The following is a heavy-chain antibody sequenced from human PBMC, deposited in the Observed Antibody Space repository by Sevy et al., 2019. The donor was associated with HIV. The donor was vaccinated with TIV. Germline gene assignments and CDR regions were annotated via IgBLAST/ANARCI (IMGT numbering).Heavy chain of an antibody. CDR2: ISGSGGST. Sequence: GGSLRLSCAASGFTFSSYAMSWVRQAPGKGLEWVSAISGSGGSTYYADAVKGPFTISRDNSKNTLYLQMNSLRAEDTAVYYCAKTDGTLTGAFDIWGQGTMVTVSS. CDR1: GFTFSSYA. CDR3: AKTDGTLTGAFDI. J-gene: IGHJ3*02. V-gene: IGHV3-23*01.